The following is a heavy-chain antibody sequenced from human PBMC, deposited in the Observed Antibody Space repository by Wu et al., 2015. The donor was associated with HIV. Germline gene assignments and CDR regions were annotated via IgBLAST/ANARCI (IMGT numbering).Heavy chain of an antibody. D-gene: IGHD3-22*01. V-gene: IGHV1-8*01. CDR2: MNPNSGNT. J-gene: IGHJ4*02. Sequence: QVQLVQSGAEVKKPGASVKVSCKASGYTFTSYDINWVRQATGQGLEWMGWMNPNSGNTGYAQKFQGRVTMTRNTSISTAYMELSSLRSEDTAVYYCARGLRYYDSSGYYYDPRYWGQGTLVTVSS. CDR1: GYTFTSYD. CDR3: ARGLRYYDSSGYYYDPRY.